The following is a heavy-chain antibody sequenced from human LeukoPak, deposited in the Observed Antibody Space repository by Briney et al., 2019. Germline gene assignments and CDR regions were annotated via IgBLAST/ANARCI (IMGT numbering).Heavy chain of an antibody. CDR1: GFTFSSYA. J-gene: IGHJ4*02. V-gene: IGHV3-30-3*01. Sequence: GGSLRLSCAASGFTFSSYAMHWVRQAPGKGLEWVAVISYDGTNKFYADSVKGRFTISRDNAKSSLFLQMNSLRDDDTAVYYCARDVGQWLVGDWGQGTLVTVSS. CDR2: ISYDGTNK. CDR3: ARDVGQWLVGD. D-gene: IGHD6-19*01.